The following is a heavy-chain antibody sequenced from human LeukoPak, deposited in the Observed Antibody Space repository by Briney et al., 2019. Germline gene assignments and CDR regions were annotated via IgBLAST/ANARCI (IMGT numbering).Heavy chain of an antibody. Sequence: GGSLRLSCAGSGFTFSNYWMHWVRQAPGKGLVWVSRIYTDGSSTDYADSVKGRFTISRDNAKNMLYLQMNSLRAEDTAVYYCAGGVGYSGSYYDYWGQGTLVTVSS. D-gene: IGHD1-26*01. J-gene: IGHJ4*02. CDR2: IYTDGSST. CDR3: AGGVGYSGSYYDY. CDR1: GFTFSNYW. V-gene: IGHV3-74*01.